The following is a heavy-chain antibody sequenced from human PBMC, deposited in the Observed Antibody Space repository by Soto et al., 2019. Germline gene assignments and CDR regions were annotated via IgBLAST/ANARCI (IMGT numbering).Heavy chain of an antibody. CDR1: GFTFSSYS. CDR3: ARYYGDYVLYYGMDV. CDR2: ISSSSSYI. V-gene: IGHV3-21*01. D-gene: IGHD4-17*01. J-gene: IGHJ6*02. Sequence: GGSLRLSCAASGFTFSSYSMNWVRQAPGKGLEWVSSISSSSSYIYYADSVKGRFTISRDNAKNSLYLQMNSLRAEDTAVYYCARYYGDYVLYYGMDVWGQGTTVTVSS.